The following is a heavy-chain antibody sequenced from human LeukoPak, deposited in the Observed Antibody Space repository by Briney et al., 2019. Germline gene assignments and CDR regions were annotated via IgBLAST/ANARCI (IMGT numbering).Heavy chain of an antibody. J-gene: IGHJ5*02. CDR1: GYILTGYY. CDR2: INPSSGST. V-gene: IGHV1-46*01. Sequence: ASVKVSCKASGYILTGYYMHWVRQAPGQGLEWMGIINPSSGSTSYAQKFQGRVTMTRDTSTSTVYLELSRLRSEDTAVYFCARVVPRYYDTSGANWFDPWGQGTLVTVSS. D-gene: IGHD3-22*01. CDR3: ARVVPRYYDTSGANWFDP.